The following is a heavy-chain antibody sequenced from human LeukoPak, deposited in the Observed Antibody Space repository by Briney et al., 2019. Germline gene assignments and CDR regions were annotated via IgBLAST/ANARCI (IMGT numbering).Heavy chain of an antibody. CDR1: GFTFSSHW. D-gene: IGHD6-19*01. CDR3: AKVVKWLVDY. V-gene: IGHV3-30*02. J-gene: IGHJ4*02. CDR2: IRYDGSNK. Sequence: GGSLRLSCAASGFTFSSHWMSWVRQAPGKGLEWVAFIRYDGSNKYYADSVKGRFTISRDNSKNTLYLQMNSLRAEDTAVYYCAKVVKWLVDYWGQGTLVTVSS.